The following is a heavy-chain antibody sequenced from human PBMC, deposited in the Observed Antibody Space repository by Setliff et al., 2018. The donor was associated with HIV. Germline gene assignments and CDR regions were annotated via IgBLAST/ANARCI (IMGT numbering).Heavy chain of an antibody. D-gene: IGHD4-17*01. V-gene: IGHV4-61*01. CDR3: ARDPPGYGDSNDY. Sequence: SETLSLTCSVSGGSVGSGSYYWSWIRQSPGKWLEWLRYIYYSGSTTYNPTLRSRGTISIDTSKNQFSLNLRAATAADTAVYYCARDPPGYGDSNDYWGQGKLVTVSS. CDR1: GGSVGSGSYY. J-gene: IGHJ4*02. CDR2: IYYSGST.